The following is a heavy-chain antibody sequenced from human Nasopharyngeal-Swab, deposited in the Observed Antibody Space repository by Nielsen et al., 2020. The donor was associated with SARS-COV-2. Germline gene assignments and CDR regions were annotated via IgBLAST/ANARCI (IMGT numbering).Heavy chain of an antibody. CDR2: ISYDGSNK. D-gene: IGHD3-3*01. Sequence: WIRQPPGKGLEWVAVISYDGSNKYYADSVKGRFTISRDNSKNTLYLQMNSLRAEDTAVYYCASNGIRFLEWLLAQPLDYWDQGTLVTVSS. J-gene: IGHJ4*02. V-gene: IGHV3-30-3*01. CDR3: ASNGIRFLEWLLAQPLDY.